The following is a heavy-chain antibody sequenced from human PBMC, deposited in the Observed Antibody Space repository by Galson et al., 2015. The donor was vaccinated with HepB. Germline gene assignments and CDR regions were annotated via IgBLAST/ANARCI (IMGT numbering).Heavy chain of an antibody. CDR3: ARDPRQWLVLGAFDI. D-gene: IGHD6-19*01. Sequence: SLRLSCAASGFTFSSYGMHWVRQAPGKGLEWVAVISYDGSNKSYADSVKGRFTISRDNSKNTLYLQMNSLRAEDTAVYYCARDPRQWLVLGAFDIWGQGTMVTVSS. CDR1: GFTFSSYG. V-gene: IGHV3-30*03. J-gene: IGHJ3*02. CDR2: ISYDGSNK.